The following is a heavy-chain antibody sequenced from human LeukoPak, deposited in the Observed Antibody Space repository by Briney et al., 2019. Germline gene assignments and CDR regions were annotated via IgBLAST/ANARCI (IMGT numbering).Heavy chain of an antibody. V-gene: IGHV4-59*12. CDR1: GGSISSYY. D-gene: IGHD3-3*01. Sequence: SETLSLTCTVSGGSISSYYWSWIRQPPGKGLEWIGYIYYSGSTNYNPSLKSRVTISVDTSKNQFSLKLSSVTAADTAVYYCARGRNDFWSGYYLRDAFDIWGQGTTVTVSS. CDR3: ARGRNDFWSGYYLRDAFDI. CDR2: IYYSGST. J-gene: IGHJ3*02.